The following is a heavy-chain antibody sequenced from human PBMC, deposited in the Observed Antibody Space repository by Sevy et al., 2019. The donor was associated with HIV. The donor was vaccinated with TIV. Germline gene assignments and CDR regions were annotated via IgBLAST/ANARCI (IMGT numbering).Heavy chain of an antibody. V-gene: IGHV3-7*01. J-gene: IGHJ3*02. CDR2: IKQDGSEK. Sequence: GGSLRLSCAASVFTFSSYWMSWVRQAPGKGLEWVANIKQDGSEKYYVDSVKGRFTISRDNAKNSLYLQMNSLRAEDTAVYYCARDLGWIQLWADAFDIWGQGTMVTVSS. D-gene: IGHD5-18*01. CDR3: ARDLGWIQLWADAFDI. CDR1: VFTFSSYW.